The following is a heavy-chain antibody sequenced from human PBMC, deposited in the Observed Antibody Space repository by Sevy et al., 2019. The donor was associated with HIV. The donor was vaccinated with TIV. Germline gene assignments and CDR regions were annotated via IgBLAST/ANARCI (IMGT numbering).Heavy chain of an antibody. CDR2: LSYSGVST. CDR1: GFTSSSYD. Sequence: GGSLRLSCAASGFTSSSYDMSWVRQPPGRGLEWVSTLSYSGVSTYYADSVKGRFTISRDNSKNILYLQMNSLRAEDTAVYYCARDRATSATGTLFDYWGQGTLVTVSS. J-gene: IGHJ4*02. CDR3: ARDRATSATGTLFDY. D-gene: IGHD3-9*01. V-gene: IGHV3-23*01.